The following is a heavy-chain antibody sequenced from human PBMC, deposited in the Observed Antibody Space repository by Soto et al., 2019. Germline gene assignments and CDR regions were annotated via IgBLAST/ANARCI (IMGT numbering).Heavy chain of an antibody. CDR1: GGTFSRYA. CDR3: AYHTMVRGVIISDSYYGMDV. CDR2: IIPIFGIE. Sequence: QVQLVQSGAEAKKPGSSVKVSCKASGGTFSRYAISWVRQAPGQGLEWMGGIIPIFGIENYAQKFQGRVTITADTSTSTAYMELSSLRSEDTALYYCAYHTMVRGVIISDSYYGMDVWGQGTTVTVSS. D-gene: IGHD3-10*01. J-gene: IGHJ6*02. V-gene: IGHV1-69*17.